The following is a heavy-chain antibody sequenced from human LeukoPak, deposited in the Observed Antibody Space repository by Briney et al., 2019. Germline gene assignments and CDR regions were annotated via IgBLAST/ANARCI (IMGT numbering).Heavy chain of an antibody. D-gene: IGHD4-23*01. CDR1: GYSISSGYY. J-gene: IGHJ4*02. CDR2: IYHSGTS. CDR3: ARDIDYGGNSAFDY. Sequence: SETLSLTCTVSGYSISSGYYWGWIRQPPGKGLEWVGTIYHSGTSYYNPSLKSRLTISVDTSKNQFSLKLSSVTAADTAAYYCARDIDYGGNSAFDYWGLGIVVTVSS. V-gene: IGHV4-38-2*02.